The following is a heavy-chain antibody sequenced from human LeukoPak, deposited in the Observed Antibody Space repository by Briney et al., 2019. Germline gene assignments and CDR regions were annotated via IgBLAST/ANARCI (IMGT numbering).Heavy chain of an antibody. D-gene: IGHD2-2*01. CDR3: ARGSTSDWPLDH. V-gene: IGHV1-3*01. CDR2: INAGNGNT. J-gene: IGHJ4*02. CDR1: GYTFTSYA. Sequence: ASVKVSCKASGYTFTSYAMHWVRQAPGQRLEWIGWINAGNGNTKYSQKFQGRVTITRDTSASTAYMELSSLRSEDTAVYYCARGSTSDWPLDHWGQETLVTISS.